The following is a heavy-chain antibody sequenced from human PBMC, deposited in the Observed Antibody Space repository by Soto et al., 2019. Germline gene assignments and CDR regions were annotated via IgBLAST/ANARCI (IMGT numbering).Heavy chain of an antibody. J-gene: IGHJ6*02. V-gene: IGHV4-31*03. CDR2: IYYSGTT. Sequence: PSETRSLTCTVSRSSISSDGYYWSCIRHHPGKGLEWIGYIYYSGTTYYNPSLKSRVTISLDTSKNQFSLKVISVTAADTAVYYCAREGICVVACRGGMDVWGQGTTVTVSS. CDR3: AREGICVVACRGGMDV. D-gene: IGHD6-19*01. CDR1: RSSISSDGYY.